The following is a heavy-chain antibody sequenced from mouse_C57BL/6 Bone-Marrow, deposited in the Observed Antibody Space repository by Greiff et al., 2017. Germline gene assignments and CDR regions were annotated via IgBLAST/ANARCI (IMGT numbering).Heavy chain of an antibody. J-gene: IGHJ2*01. CDR3: TTHYGLYFDY. CDR1: GYTFTDYE. CDR2: IDPETGGT. Sequence: QVHVKQSGAELVRPGASVTLSCKASGYTFTDYEMHWVKQTPVHGLEWIGAIDPETGGTAYNQKFKGKAILTADKSSSTAYMELRSLTSDDSAVYYCTTHYGLYFDYWGQGTTLTVSS. V-gene: IGHV1-15*01. D-gene: IGHD1-1*01.